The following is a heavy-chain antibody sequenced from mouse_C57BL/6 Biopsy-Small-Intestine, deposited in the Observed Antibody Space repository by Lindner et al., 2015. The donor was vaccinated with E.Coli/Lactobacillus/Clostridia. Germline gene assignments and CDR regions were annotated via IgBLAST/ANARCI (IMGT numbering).Heavy chain of an antibody. Sequence: SVKVSCKASSYSFSGYYIHWLRQAPGQRLEWMGRINPSNGVTNSARKFQGRVTMTRDTSLSTAYMEVTGLTSDDTAIYYCVRSLPMDPTGYDPWGQGTLVTVSS. D-gene: IGHD2-14*01. CDR3: VRSLPMDPTGYDP. CDR1: SYSFSGYY. V-gene: IGHV1-53*01. J-gene: IGHJ4*01. CDR2: INPSNGVT.